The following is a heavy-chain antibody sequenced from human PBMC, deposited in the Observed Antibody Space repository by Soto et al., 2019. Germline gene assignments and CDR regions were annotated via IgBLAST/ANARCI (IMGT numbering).Heavy chain of an antibody. V-gene: IGHV1-69*02. J-gene: IGHJ4*02. CDR2: IIPILGIA. CDR3: ARGGSYYGSGTRTDY. Sequence: QVQLVQSGAEVKKPGSSVKVSCKASGGTFSSYTISWVRQAPGQGLEWMGRIIPILGIANYAQKFQGRVTIXXDXSMXTAYMELSSLRSEDTAVYYCARGGSYYGSGTRTDYWGQGTLVTVSS. D-gene: IGHD3-10*01. CDR1: GGTFSSYT.